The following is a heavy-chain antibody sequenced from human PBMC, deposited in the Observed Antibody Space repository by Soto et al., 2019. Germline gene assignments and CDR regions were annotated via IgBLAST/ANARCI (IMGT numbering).Heavy chain of an antibody. V-gene: IGHV6-1*01. D-gene: IGHD3-3*01. CDR1: GDSVSSNSAA. CDR2: IYYRSKWYN. CDR3: GREGLGTYDYLRGYDAFNI. J-gene: IGHJ3*02. Sequence: PSQTLSLTCAISGDSVSSNSAAWNWIRPSPSRGLEWLGRIYYRSKWYNDYAVSVKSRITINPDTSKNQFSLQLNSVTPEDTAVYYCGREGLGTYDYLRGYDAFNIGAQETRSTVSS.